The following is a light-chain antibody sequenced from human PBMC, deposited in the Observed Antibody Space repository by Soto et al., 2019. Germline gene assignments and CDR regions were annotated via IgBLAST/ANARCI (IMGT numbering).Light chain of an antibody. CDR3: HQDGSSPYT. V-gene: IGKV3D-20*01. CDR1: QTVSSSY. CDR2: DAS. Sequence: EIVLTQSPATLSLSPGERATLSCGASQTVSSSYLAWYQQKPGLAPRLLIYDASTRATGIPDRFSGRGSGTDFTLTISRREPEDFAVYCCHQDGSSPYTFGQGTKVEIK. J-gene: IGKJ2*01.